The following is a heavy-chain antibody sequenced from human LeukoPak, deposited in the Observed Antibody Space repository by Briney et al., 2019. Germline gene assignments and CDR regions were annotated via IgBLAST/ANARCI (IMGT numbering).Heavy chain of an antibody. CDR2: IYPGDSVT. Sequence: GESLKISCQGSGYSFTNYWIGWVRQMPGKGLEWMGIIYPGDSVTIYSPSFQGQVTISADKSISSAFLHWSSLKASDTAIYYCARPGGGVGYTFDSWGQGTLVTVSS. V-gene: IGHV5-51*01. D-gene: IGHD5-18*01. CDR1: GYSFTNYW. J-gene: IGHJ4*02. CDR3: ARPGGGVGYTFDS.